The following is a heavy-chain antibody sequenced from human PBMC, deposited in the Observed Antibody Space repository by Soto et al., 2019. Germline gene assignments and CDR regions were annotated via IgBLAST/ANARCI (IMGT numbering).Heavy chain of an antibody. V-gene: IGHV3-21*01. CDR2: ISSSSSYI. CDR3: ARDPPYSSSEFDY. CDR1: GFTFSSYS. J-gene: IGHJ4*02. Sequence: PGGSLRLSCAASGFTFSSYSMNWVRQAPGKGLEWVSSISSSSSYIYYADSVKGRFTISRDNAKNSLYLQMNSLRAEDTAVYYCARDPPYSSSEFDYWGQGTLVTVSS. D-gene: IGHD6-6*01.